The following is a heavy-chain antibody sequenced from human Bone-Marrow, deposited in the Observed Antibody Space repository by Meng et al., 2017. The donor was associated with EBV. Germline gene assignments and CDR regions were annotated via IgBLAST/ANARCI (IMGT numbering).Heavy chain of an antibody. Sequence: QVSVGEAGGGLVKPGGSLRLSCAASGFTFSDYYMSWIRQAPGKGLEWVSYISSSGSTIYYADSVKGRFTISRDNAKNSLYLQMNSLRAEDTAVYYCARVPNYDYIWGSYSPRNIDYWGQGTLVTVSS. V-gene: IGHV3-11*01. D-gene: IGHD3-16*01. CDR1: GFTFSDYY. J-gene: IGHJ4*02. CDR2: ISSSGSTI. CDR3: ARVPNYDYIWGSYSPRNIDY.